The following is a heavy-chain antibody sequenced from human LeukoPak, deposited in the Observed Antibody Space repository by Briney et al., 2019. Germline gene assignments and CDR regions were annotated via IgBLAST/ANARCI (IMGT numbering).Heavy chain of an antibody. V-gene: IGHV1-2*02. J-gene: IGHJ4*02. Sequence: GASVKVSCKASGYTFTGYYMHWVRQAPGQGLEWMGWINPNSGGTNYAQKFQGRVTVTRDTSISTAYMELSRLRSDDTAVYYCARNGEGGRFFEWLFPAETGIDYWGQGTLVTVSS. D-gene: IGHD3-3*01. CDR2: INPNSGGT. CDR3: ARNGEGGRFFEWLFPAETGIDY. CDR1: GYTFTGYY.